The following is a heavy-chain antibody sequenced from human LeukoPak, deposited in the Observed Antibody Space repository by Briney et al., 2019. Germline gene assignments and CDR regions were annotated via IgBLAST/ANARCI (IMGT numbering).Heavy chain of an antibody. J-gene: IGHJ4*02. CDR1: GFTFSSYA. D-gene: IGHD4-11*01. CDR2: ISYDGSNK. V-gene: IGHV3-30-3*01. CDR3: ARGRYTVTVTEFDY. Sequence: HPGRSLRLSCAASGFTFSSYAMHWVRQAPGKGLEWVAVISYDGSNKYYADSVKGRFTISRDNSKNTLFLQMNSLRAEDTAVYYCARGRYTVTVTEFDYWGQGTLVTVSS.